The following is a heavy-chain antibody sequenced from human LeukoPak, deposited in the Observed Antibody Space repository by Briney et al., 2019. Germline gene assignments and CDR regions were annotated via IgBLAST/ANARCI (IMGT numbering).Heavy chain of an antibody. CDR3: ARGSGYYDSSGYYQPYYFDY. V-gene: IGHV4-4*02. CDR1: GGSISSSNW. J-gene: IGHJ4*02. Sequence: PSETLSLTCAVSGGSISSSNWWSCVRPPPGKGLEWIGEIYHSGSTNYNPSLKSRVTISVDKSKNQFSLKLSSVTAADTAVYYCARGSGYYDSSGYYQPYYFDYWGQGTLVTVSS. D-gene: IGHD3-22*01. CDR2: IYHSGST.